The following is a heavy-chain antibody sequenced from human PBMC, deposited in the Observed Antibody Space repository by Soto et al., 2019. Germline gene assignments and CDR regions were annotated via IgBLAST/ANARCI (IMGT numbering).Heavy chain of an antibody. Sequence: SETLSLTCAVYGGSFSGYYWSWIRQPPGKGLEWIGEINHSGSTNYNPSLKSRVTISVDTSKNQFSLKLSSVTAADTAVYYCAREHLITMVRGVFNWFDPWGQGTLVTVSS. CDR3: AREHLITMVRGVFNWFDP. CDR1: GGSFSGYY. J-gene: IGHJ5*02. D-gene: IGHD3-10*01. CDR2: INHSGST. V-gene: IGHV4-34*01.